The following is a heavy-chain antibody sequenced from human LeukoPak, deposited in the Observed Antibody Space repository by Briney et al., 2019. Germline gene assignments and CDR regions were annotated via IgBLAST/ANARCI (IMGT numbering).Heavy chain of an antibody. CDR2: IKGEIDGGTT. V-gene: IGHV3-15*01. J-gene: IGHJ4*02. CDR1: GFTFSNVQ. Sequence: GGSLRLPCAASGFTFSNVQMSWVRQAPGNGLQWVGRIKGEIDGGTTDYAAPVRGRFTISRDDSKNTLYLQMNSLTAEDTAVYYCSTYYYDSSVYLAYWGQGTRITVSS. D-gene: IGHD3-22*01. CDR3: STYYYDSSVYLAY.